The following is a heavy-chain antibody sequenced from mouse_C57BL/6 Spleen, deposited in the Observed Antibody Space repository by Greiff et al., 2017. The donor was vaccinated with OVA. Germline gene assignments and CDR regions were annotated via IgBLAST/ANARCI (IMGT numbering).Heavy chain of an antibody. D-gene: IGHD1-1*01. V-gene: IGHV14-4*01. CDR2: IDPENGDT. J-gene: IGHJ4*01. CDR3: TRYYGSSHLYYAMDY. Sequence: VQLKESGAELVRPGASVKLSCTASGFNIKDDYMHWVKQRPEQGLEWIGWIDPENGDTEYASKVQGKATITADTASNTAYLQLSSLTSEDTAVYYCTRYYGSSHLYYAMDYWGQGTSVTVSS. CDR1: GFNIKDDY.